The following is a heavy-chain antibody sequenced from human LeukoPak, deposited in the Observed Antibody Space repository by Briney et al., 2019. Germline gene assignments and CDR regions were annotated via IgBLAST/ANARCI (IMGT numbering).Heavy chain of an antibody. Sequence: GASVKVSCKTSGYSENFYGITWVRQVAGQGLEWMGWINPNSGGTNYAQKFQGRVTMTRDTSISTAYMELSRLRSDDTAVYYCARWSEMATITNVYWGQGTLVTVSS. CDR2: INPNSGGT. V-gene: IGHV1-2*02. J-gene: IGHJ4*02. CDR1: GYSENFYG. D-gene: IGHD5-24*01. CDR3: ARWSEMATITNVY.